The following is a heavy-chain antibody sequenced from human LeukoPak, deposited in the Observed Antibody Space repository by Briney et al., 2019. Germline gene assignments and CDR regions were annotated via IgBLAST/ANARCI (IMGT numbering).Heavy chain of an antibody. Sequence: ASVKVSCKASGYTFTGYYMHWVRQAPGQGLEWMGWINPNSGGTNYAQKFQGRVTMTRDTSISTAYMELSRLRFDDTAVYYCARSYPIAAADNYFDYWGQGTLVTVSS. CDR1: GYTFTGYY. V-gene: IGHV1-2*02. J-gene: IGHJ4*02. CDR2: INPNSGGT. D-gene: IGHD6-13*01. CDR3: ARSYPIAAADNYFDY.